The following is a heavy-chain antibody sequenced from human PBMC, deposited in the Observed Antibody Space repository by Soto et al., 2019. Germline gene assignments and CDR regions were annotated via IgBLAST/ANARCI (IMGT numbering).Heavy chain of an antibody. CDR1: GGSISSYY. V-gene: IGHV4-59*01. CDR3: ARVGRFYSGYDYEGYYYGMDV. Sequence: KPSETLSLTCTVSGGSISSYYWSWIRQPPGKGLEWIGYIYYSGSTNYNPSLKSRVTISVDTSKNQFSLKLSSVTAADTAVYYCARVGRFYSGYDYEGYYYGMDVWGQGTTVTVSS. CDR2: IYYSGST. D-gene: IGHD5-12*01. J-gene: IGHJ6*02.